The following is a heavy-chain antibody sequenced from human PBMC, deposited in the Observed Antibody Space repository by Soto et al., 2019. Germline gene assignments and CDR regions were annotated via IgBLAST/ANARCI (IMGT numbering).Heavy chain of an antibody. V-gene: IGHV3-66*01. CDR1: GFTVSSNY. CDR3: ARDIWFGEFDYYYGMDV. J-gene: IGHJ6*02. Sequence: EVQLVESGGGLVQPGGSLRLSCAASGFTVSSNYMSWVRQAPGKGLEWASVIYSGGSTYYADSVKGRFTISRDNSKNTLYLQMNSLRAEDTAVYYCARDIWFGEFDYYYGMDVWGQGTTVTVSS. CDR2: IYSGGST. D-gene: IGHD3-10*01.